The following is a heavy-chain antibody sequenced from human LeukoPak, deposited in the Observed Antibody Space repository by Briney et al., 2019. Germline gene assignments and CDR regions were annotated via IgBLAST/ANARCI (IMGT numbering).Heavy chain of an antibody. J-gene: IGHJ5*02. CDR1: GFTFNHYS. D-gene: IGHD2-2*02. CDR2: IKEDGGER. CDR3: ARFRVPAAIGDSWFDP. V-gene: IGHV3-7*01. Sequence: GGSLRLSCAASGFTFNHYSMSWVRQAPEKGLEWVASIKEDGGERYYVDSVKGRFTISRDNAKNSLYLQMNSLRADDTAVYYCARFRVPAAIGDSWFDPWGQGTLVTVSS.